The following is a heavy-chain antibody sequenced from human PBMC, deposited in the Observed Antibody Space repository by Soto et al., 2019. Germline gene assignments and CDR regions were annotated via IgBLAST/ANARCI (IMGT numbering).Heavy chain of an antibody. J-gene: IGHJ4*02. CDR2: IYNDGSST. Sequence: GASMGLCCAASGFAFSSYSLHWVRQSTGKGPVWVSRIYNDGSSTGYADSLKGRFTISRDNAKNTLYLQMSSLTVEDTAVYYCARDLSGNTTPYFDLWGQGTLVTVSS. CDR3: ARDLSGNTTPYFDL. D-gene: IGHD1-7*01. V-gene: IGHV3-74*01. CDR1: GFAFSSYS.